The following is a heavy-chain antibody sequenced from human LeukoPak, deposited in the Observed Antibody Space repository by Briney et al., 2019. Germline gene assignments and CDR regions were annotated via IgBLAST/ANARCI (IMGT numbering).Heavy chain of an antibody. V-gene: IGHV3-23*01. CDR3: AIDLIATVTIPFDY. CDR1: GFTLSSYA. D-gene: IGHD2-2*02. Sequence: PGGSLRLSCAASGFTLSSYAMSWVRQAPGKGLEWVSAISDTGNTYHADSVKGRFTISRDSSKNTLFFQMNSLRAEDTALYYCAIDLIATVTIPFDYWGQGTLVTVSS. J-gene: IGHJ4*02. CDR2: ISDTGNT.